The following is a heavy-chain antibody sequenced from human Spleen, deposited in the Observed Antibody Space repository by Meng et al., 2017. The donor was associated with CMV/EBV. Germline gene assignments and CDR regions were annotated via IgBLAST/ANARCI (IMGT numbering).Heavy chain of an antibody. CDR3: ARAPVGFLEWNTFDY. J-gene: IGHJ4*02. Sequence: LSLTCAASGFTFSRYAMHWVRQAPGKGLEWVAVMSKDGSNKYYADSVKGRFTISRDNSKNTLYLQMNSLRAEDTAVYYCARAPVGFLEWNTFDYWGQGTLVTVSS. D-gene: IGHD3-3*01. CDR1: GFTFSRYA. V-gene: IGHV3-30*04. CDR2: MSKDGSNK.